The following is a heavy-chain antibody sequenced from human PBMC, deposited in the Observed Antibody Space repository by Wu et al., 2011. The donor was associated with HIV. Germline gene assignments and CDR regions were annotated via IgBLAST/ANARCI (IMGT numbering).Heavy chain of an antibody. V-gene: IGHV1-69*14. CDR2: IIPIFGTA. CDR1: GGTFSSYA. CDR3: ATDPTIAVAGTKSF. J-gene: IGHJ4*02. D-gene: IGHD6-19*01. Sequence: QVQLLQSGAEVKKPGSSMKVSCTASGGTFSSYAISWVRQAPGQGLEWMGRIIPIFGTAIYAHKFQGRLTITADKSSNTASMELTSLKSEDTAVYYCATDPTIAVAGTKSFWGRGTLVSVSS.